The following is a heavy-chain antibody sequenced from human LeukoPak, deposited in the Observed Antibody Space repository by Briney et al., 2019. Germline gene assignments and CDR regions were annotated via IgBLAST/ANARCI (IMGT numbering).Heavy chain of an antibody. D-gene: IGHD5-12*01. J-gene: IGHJ4*02. CDR1: GLTFSSYA. Sequence: GGSLRLSCAASGLTFSSYAMSWVRQAPGKGLEWVSAISGSGGSTYYADSVKGRFTISRDNSKNTLYLQMNSLRAEDTAVYYCAKARYSGYDAHYFDYWGQGTLVTVSS. V-gene: IGHV3-23*01. CDR3: AKARYSGYDAHYFDY. CDR2: ISGSGGST.